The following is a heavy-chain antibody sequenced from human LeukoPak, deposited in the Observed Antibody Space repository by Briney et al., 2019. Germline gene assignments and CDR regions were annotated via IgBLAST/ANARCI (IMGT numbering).Heavy chain of an antibody. D-gene: IGHD3-3*01. Sequence: PGGSLRLSCAASGFTFSSYWMSWVRQAPGKGLEWVANIKQDGSEKYYVDSVKGRFTISRDNAKNSLYLQMNSLRAEDTAVYYCARFSDFWSGYRYEYFQHWGQGTLVTVSS. CDR1: GFTFSSYW. CDR3: ARFSDFWSGYRYEYFQH. V-gene: IGHV3-7*01. CDR2: IKQDGSEK. J-gene: IGHJ1*01.